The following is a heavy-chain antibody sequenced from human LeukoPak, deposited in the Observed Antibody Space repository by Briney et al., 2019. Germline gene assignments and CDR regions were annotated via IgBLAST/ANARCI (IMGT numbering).Heavy chain of an antibody. V-gene: IGHV3-53*01. CDR3: ARGNCSGGSCYGTFDY. D-gene: IGHD2-15*01. CDR1: GFTVSSNY. CDR2: IYSSGNT. Sequence: GGSLRLSCAASGFTVSSNYMSWVRQAPGKGLEWVSVIYSSGNTYYADSVKGRFTISRDNFRNTVYLQMNSLRAEDTAVYYCARGNCSGGSCYGTFDYWGQGTLVTVSS. J-gene: IGHJ4*02.